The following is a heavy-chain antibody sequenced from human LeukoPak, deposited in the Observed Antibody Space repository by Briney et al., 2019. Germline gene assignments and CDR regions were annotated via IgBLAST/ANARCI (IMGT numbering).Heavy chain of an antibody. J-gene: IGHJ3*02. CDR2: LYSGGST. Sequence: GGSLRLSCAASGFTVSSNYMSWVRQAPGKGLEWVSVLYSGGSTYYADSVKGRFTISRDNSKNTLYLQMNSLGAEDTAVYYCARTYDSSGPAAFDIWGQGTMVTVSS. D-gene: IGHD3-22*01. V-gene: IGHV3-53*01. CDR3: ARTYDSSGPAAFDI. CDR1: GFTVSSNY.